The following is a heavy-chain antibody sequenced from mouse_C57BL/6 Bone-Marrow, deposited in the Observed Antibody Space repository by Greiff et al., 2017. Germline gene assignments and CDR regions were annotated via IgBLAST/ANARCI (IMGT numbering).Heavy chain of an antibody. CDR2: INPNNGGT. Sequence: DVQLQESGPELVKPGASVKIPCKASGYTFTDYNMDWVKQSPGKSLEWIGDINPNNGGTIYNQKFKGKATVTVDKSSSTAYMELRSLTSEDTAVYYCARSLDGYSFDYWGQGTTLTVSS. CDR1: GYTFTDYN. CDR3: ARSLDGYSFDY. D-gene: IGHD2-3*01. J-gene: IGHJ2*01. V-gene: IGHV1-18*01.